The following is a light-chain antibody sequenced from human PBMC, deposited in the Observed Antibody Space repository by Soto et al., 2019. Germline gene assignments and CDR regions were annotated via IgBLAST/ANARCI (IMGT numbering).Light chain of an antibody. CDR2: AAS. CDR1: QSIVNY. J-gene: IGKJ4*01. V-gene: IGKV1-39*01. Sequence: DIQMTQSPSSLSASVGDRVTITCRASQSIVNYLNWYQHQPGKAPKVLIYAASSLQSGVPSRFSGSGSGRDFTLTISSLQPEDFATYYCQQSYSNSLTFGGGTKVDIK. CDR3: QQSYSNSLT.